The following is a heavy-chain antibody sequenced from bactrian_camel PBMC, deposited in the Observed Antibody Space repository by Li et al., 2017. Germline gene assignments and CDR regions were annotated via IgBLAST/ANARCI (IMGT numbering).Heavy chain of an antibody. CDR2: ISSDGST. J-gene: IGHJ4*01. V-gene: IGHV3S55*01. D-gene: IGHD2*01. CDR1: GLSFDDSD. CDR3: AASSRFDCVTQFGIGGASLYTY. Sequence: VQLVESGGGSVQAGGSLRLTCTASGLSFDDSDMGWYRQGPGNSCESVSTISSDGSTYYVDSVKGRFTTSLDLANNAFYLQMNNLKPEDSAMYYCAASSRFDCVTQFGIGGASLYTYWGPGTQVTVS.